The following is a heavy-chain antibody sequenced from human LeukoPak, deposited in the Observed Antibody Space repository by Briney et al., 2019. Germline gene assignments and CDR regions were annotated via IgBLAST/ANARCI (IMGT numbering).Heavy chain of an antibody. CDR3: ARLFWEQQLRWFDP. V-gene: IGHV6-1*01. Sequence: SQTHTLTCAISGDSVSSKSAAWNWTRQSPSRGLEWLGRTYYRSKWYTDYAESVQGRITINPDTSTNQFSLQLNSVTPDDTAVYYCARLFWEQQLRWFDPWGEGTLVTVSS. J-gene: IGHJ5*02. CDR2: TYYRSKWYT. D-gene: IGHD6-13*01. CDR1: GDSVSSKSAA.